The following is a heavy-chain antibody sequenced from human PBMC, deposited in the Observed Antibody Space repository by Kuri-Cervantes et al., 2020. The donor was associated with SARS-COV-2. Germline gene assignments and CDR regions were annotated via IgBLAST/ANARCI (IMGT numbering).Heavy chain of an antibody. CDR3: ARGQAVPAARDY. CDR2: ISGSGDRS. Sequence: GESLKISCAASGFTFFTYAMSWVRQAPGKGLEWVSGISGSGDRSYHAASVRARFTISRDNSKNTLYLQMNSLRAEDTAVYYCARGQAVPAARDYWGQGTLVTVSS. J-gene: IGHJ4*02. D-gene: IGHD2-2*01. CDR1: GFTFFTYA. V-gene: IGHV3-23*01.